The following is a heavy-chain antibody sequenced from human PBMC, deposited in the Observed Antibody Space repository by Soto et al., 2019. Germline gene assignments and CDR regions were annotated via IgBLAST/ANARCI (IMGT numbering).Heavy chain of an antibody. CDR1: GGTFSSSA. CDR2: IIPLFRTP. V-gene: IGHV1-69*12. D-gene: IGHD2-15*01. J-gene: IGHJ6*02. Sequence: QVQLVQSGAEMKEPGSSVKVSCKTSGGTFSSSAISWLRQATGQGLEWMGGIIPLFRTPDYAQKFQGRVTLAADESTRTAYMELSSLRSEDTAVYYCASDNERLQLGGNYYSMLDVWCQGTKITVSS. CDR3: ASDNERLQLGGNYYSMLDV.